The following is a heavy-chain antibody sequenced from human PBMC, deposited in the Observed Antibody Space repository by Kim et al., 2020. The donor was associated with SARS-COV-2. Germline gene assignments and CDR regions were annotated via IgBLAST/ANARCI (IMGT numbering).Heavy chain of an antibody. D-gene: IGHD1-26*01. V-gene: IGHV4-39*01. Sequence: SETLSLTCTVSGGSISSSSYYWGWIRQPPGKGLEWSGSIYYSGSTYYNPSLKSRVTISVGTSKNQFSLKLSSVTAADTAVYYCARHDRSWVSEGATSGPLDYWGQGTLVTVSS. CDR1: GGSISSSSYY. CDR3: ARHDRSWVSEGATSGPLDY. CDR2: IYYSGST. J-gene: IGHJ4*02.